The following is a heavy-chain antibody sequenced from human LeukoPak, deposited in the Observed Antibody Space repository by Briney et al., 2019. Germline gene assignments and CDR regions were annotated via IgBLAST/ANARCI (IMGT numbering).Heavy chain of an antibody. Sequence: SSETLSLTCTVSGGSISSSSYYWGWIRQPPGKGLEWIGSIYYSGSTYYNPSLKSRVTISVDTSKNQFSLKLSSVTAADTAVYYCASNTYYDYVWGVPGDYWGQGTLVTVSS. CDR2: IYYSGST. V-gene: IGHV4-39*07. J-gene: IGHJ4*02. D-gene: IGHD3-16*01. CDR1: GGSISSSSYY. CDR3: ASNTYYDYVWGVPGDY.